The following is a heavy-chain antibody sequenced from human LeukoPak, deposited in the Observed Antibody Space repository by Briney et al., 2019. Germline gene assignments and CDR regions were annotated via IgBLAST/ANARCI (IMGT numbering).Heavy chain of an antibody. J-gene: IGHJ5*02. CDR3: ARDLGFDSNWFDP. CDR1: GYTFTGYY. Sequence: ASVKLSCKASGYTFTGYYMHWVRQAPGQGLEWMGWINPNSGGTNYAQKFQGRVTMTRDTSISTDYMELSRMRSDDTAVYYCARDLGFDSNWFDPWGQGTLVTVSS. V-gene: IGHV1-2*02. D-gene: IGHD2-21*01. CDR2: INPNSGGT.